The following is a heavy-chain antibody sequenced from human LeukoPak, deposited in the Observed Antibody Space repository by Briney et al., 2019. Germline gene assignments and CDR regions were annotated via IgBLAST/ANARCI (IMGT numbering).Heavy chain of an antibody. J-gene: IGHJ6*02. CDR1: GASIGTYY. V-gene: IGHV4-59*08. D-gene: IGHD2-2*01. CDR3: TRHDVVPVIGHGMAV. CDR2: ISPNAYT. Sequence: PSETLSLTCTVSGASIGTYYWSWIRQPPGKGLEWIGYISPNAYTIYTPSLTSRVTIPRDTSQNQFSLILSSVTAADTAVYYCTRHDVVPVIGHGMAVWGQGTTVTVSS.